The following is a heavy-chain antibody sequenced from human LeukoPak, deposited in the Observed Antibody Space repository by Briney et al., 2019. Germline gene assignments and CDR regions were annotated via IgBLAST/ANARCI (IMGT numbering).Heavy chain of an antibody. D-gene: IGHD3-22*01. CDR1: GFTFSSYS. J-gene: IGHJ4*02. CDR3: AKTLDSSGYPSYFDY. CDR2: ISGGGSST. Sequence: GGSLRLSCAASGFTFSSYSMNWVRQAPGKGLEWVSAISGGGSSTYYADSVKGRFTISRDNSKSTLYLQMNSLRAEGTAVYYCAKTLDSSGYPSYFDYWGQGTLVTVSS. V-gene: IGHV3-23*01.